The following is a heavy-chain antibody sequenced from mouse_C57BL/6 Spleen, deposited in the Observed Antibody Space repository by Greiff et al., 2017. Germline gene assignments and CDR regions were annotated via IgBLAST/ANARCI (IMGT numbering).Heavy chain of an antibody. CDR3: AKYYHYGSSTGFAY. Sequence: VQLQESGPGLVQPSQSLSITCTVSGFSLTSYGVHWVRQPPGKGLEWLGVIWSGGSTDYNAAFISRLSISKDNTKSQVFFKMNSLQADDTAIYXCAKYYHYGSSTGFAYWGQGTLITVSA. J-gene: IGHJ3*01. CDR1: GFSLTSYG. V-gene: IGHV2-4*01. D-gene: IGHD1-1*01. CDR2: IWSGGST.